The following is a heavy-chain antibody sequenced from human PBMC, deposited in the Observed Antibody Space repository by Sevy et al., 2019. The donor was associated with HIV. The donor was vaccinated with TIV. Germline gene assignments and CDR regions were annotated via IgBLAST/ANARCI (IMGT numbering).Heavy chain of an antibody. D-gene: IGHD5-18*01. CDR3: AKEYSYGYYFDY. CDR2: IRYDGNNK. V-gene: IGHV3-30*02. J-gene: IGHJ4*02. CDR1: GFTFSSYG. Sequence: GGSLRLSCAASGFTFSSYGMHWVRQAPGKGPEWVAFIRYDGNNKYYADSVKGRFTISRDNSKDTLYLQMNSLRPEDTAVYYCAKEYSYGYYFDYWGQGTLVTVSS.